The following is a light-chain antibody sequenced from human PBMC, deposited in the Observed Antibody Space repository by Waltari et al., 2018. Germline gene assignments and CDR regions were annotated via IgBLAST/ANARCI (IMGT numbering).Light chain of an antibody. CDR2: DAS. Sequence: HVLTLPPSVSVSPAQTAPITWGGNSGVTRMPRDHRKAAQAPVLVGDDASDRPSGIPERFSGSTSGSMATLTISGVEAGDEADYFCQVYKRGGDHDYVFGTGTKVTVL. J-gene: IGLJ1*01. CDR3: QVYKRGGDHDYV. V-gene: IGLV3-21*02. CDR1: SGVTR.